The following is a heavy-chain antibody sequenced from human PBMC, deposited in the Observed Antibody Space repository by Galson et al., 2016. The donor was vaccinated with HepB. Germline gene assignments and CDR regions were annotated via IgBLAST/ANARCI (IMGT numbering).Heavy chain of an antibody. CDR3: AKATGSGSYLWYFDV. D-gene: IGHD1-26*01. Sequence: SLRLSCAASGFIFSNYAMSWVRQAPGKGLEWVSAIGGSGAFTRYTDSVKGRFTISRDNSKNTLYLQMNSLTTEDTAVYYCAKATGSGSYLWYFDVWGPGTLVTVSS. J-gene: IGHJ4*02. V-gene: IGHV3-23*01. CDR1: GFIFSNYA. CDR2: IGGSGAFT.